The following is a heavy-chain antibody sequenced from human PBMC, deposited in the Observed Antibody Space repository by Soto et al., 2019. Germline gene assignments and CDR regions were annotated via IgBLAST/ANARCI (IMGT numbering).Heavy chain of an antibody. CDR2: VSFDGTDK. Sequence: VGSLRLSCAASGFTFSTYTMHWVRQAPGKGLEWVALVSFDGTDKYYADSLEGRFTISRDNPRNTLYLQMNSLRPDDTAVYYCARAPVEDIIVLPSARGWFDPWGQGTLVTVSS. CDR3: ARAPVEDIIVLPSARGWFDP. J-gene: IGHJ5*02. CDR1: GFTFSTYT. V-gene: IGHV3-30-3*01. D-gene: IGHD2-2*01.